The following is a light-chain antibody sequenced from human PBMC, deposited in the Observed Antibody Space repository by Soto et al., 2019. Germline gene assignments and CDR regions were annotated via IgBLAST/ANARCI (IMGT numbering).Light chain of an antibody. CDR3: CSYAGSPRYV. CDR1: SSDVGGYNY. V-gene: IGLV2-11*01. J-gene: IGLJ1*01. CDR2: DVS. Sequence: QSALTQPRSVSGSPGQSVTISCTGTSSDVGGYNYVSWYQQHPGKAPKVMIYDVSERPSGVPDRCSGSKSGNTASLTISWLQAEDEADYYCCSYAGSPRYVLGAGTKLTVL.